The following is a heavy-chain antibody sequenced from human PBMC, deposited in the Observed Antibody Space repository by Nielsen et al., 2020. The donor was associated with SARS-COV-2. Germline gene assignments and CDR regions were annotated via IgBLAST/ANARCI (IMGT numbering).Heavy chain of an antibody. CDR1: GFTFSSYA. V-gene: IGHV3-23*01. Sequence: GESLKISCAASGFTFSSYAMSWVRQAPGKGLEWVSAISGSGGSTYYADSVKGRFTISRDNSKNTLYLQMNSLRAEDTAVYYCARGGRVATVTTSGFDVWGQGTTVTVSS. J-gene: IGHJ6*02. CDR2: ISGSGGST. CDR3: ARGGRVATVTTSGFDV. D-gene: IGHD4-11*01.